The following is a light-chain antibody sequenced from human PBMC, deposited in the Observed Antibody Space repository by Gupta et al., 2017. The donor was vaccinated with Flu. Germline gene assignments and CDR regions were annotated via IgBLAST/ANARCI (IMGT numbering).Light chain of an antibody. Sequence: QSALTQPASVSGSPGQSITISCTGTSSDVGGYNYVSWYQQHPGKAPKLMRYEVSNRPSGVSNRFSGSKSGTKASLTISGLQAEDDADDYCSSSTSSSTSVFGGGTKLTGL. V-gene: IGLV2-14*01. J-gene: IGLJ3*02. CDR2: EVS. CDR3: SSSTSSSTSV. CDR1: SSDVGGYNY.